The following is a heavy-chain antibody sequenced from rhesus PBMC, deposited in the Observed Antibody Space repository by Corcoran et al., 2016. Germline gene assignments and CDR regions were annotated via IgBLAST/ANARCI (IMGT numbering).Heavy chain of an antibody. V-gene: IGHV3S5*01. D-gene: IGHD6-31*01. CDR2: INTRGVT. Sequence: EVQLVETGGGLVQPGGSLKLSCAASGFTFNNYIMNWLRQAPGKGLEWVSSINTRGVTYYTDSVKGRFTISRDNSKNTLSLQMNSLKTEDTAVYYCVKGWTAATPSTDFWGQGVL. CDR1: GFTFNNYI. J-gene: IGHJ4*01. CDR3: VKGWTAATPSTDF.